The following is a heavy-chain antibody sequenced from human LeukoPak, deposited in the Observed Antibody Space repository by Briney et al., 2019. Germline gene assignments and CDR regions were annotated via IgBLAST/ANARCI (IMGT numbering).Heavy chain of an antibody. Sequence: GGSLRLSCAASGLTISNNFMGWVRQAPGKGLEWVSLIYSGGSTYSADSVKGRFTISRDNSKNTVYLQVNSLRDEDTAVYYCARDLEAANTYYFDYWGQGTMVTVSS. CDR1: GLTISNNF. CDR3: ARDLEAANTYYFDY. J-gene: IGHJ4*02. CDR2: IYSGGST. D-gene: IGHD6-13*01. V-gene: IGHV3-66*01.